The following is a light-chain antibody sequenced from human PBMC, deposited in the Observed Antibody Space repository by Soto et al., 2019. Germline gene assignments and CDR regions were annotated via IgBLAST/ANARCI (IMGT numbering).Light chain of an antibody. V-gene: IGLV3-21*02. J-gene: IGLJ3*02. CDR3: QVWDSSNDNWV. CDR1: NIGGKA. Sequence: SSVLTQPPSVSVAPGQTASFTCAGNNIGGKAVHWYQQKPGQAPVLVVHDDYDRPSGIPERFSGYRSGNTATLTISRVEAGDEADYYCQVWDSSNDNWVFGGGTKVTVL. CDR2: DDY.